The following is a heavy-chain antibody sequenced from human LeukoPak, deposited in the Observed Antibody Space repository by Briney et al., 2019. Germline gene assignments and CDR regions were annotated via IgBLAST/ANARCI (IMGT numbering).Heavy chain of an antibody. CDR3: ARLRSPGDFDY. CDR2: IYYSGST. CDR1: GGSISSATYY. V-gene: IGHV4-61*10. Sequence: TSETLSLTCTVSGGSISSATYYWSWIRQPAGTGLEWIGYIYYSGSTNYNPSLKSRVTISVDTSKNQFSLKLSSVTAADTAMYYCARLRSPGDFDYWGQGTLVTVSS. D-gene: IGHD1-26*01. J-gene: IGHJ4*02.